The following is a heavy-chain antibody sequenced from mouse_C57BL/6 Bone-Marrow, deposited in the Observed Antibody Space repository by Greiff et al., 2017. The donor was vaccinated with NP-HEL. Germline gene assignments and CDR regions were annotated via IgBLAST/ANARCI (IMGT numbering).Heavy chain of an antibody. V-gene: IGHV1-72*01. Sequence: QVQLQQPGAELVKPGASVKLSCKASGYTFTSYWMHWVKQRPGRGLEWIGRIDPYSGGTKYNEKFKSKATLTVDKPSSTAYMQLSSLTSEDSAVYYCARRNAADPYAMDYWGKGTSVTVSS. J-gene: IGHJ4*01. CDR2: IDPYSGGT. CDR1: GYTFTSYW. CDR3: ARRNAADPYAMDY.